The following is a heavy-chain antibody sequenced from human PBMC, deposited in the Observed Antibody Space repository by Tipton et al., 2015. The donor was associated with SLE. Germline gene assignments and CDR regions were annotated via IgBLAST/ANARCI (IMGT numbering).Heavy chain of an antibody. CDR3: ARGVTGYFDHFYMDA. J-gene: IGHJ6*03. CDR1: NYSISSLYY. V-gene: IGHV4-38-2*02. D-gene: IGHD1-14*01. CDR2: ITHSDNT. Sequence: LRLSCTVSNYSISSLYYWGWIRQPPGKGLEWIGDITHSDNTNYNPSLDSRVTISLDRSKSQLSLRLSSVTAADTAVYFCARGVTGYFDHFYMDAWGQGTTVTVSS.